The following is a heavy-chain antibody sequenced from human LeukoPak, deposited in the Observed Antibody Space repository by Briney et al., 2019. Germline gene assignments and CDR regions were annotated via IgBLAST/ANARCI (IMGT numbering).Heavy chain of an antibody. Sequence: GASVRVSCKASGYTFTSYGISWVRQAPGQGLEWMGWISAYNGNTNYAQKLQGRVTMTTDTSTSTAYMELRSLRSDDTAVYYCASVLGADYGSGSPLDPWGQGTLVTVSS. D-gene: IGHD3-10*01. CDR1: GYTFTSYG. V-gene: IGHV1-18*01. J-gene: IGHJ5*02. CDR2: ISAYNGNT. CDR3: ASVLGADYGSGSPLDP.